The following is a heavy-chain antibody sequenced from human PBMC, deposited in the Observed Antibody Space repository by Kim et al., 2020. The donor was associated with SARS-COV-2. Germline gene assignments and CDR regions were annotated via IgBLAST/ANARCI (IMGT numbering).Heavy chain of an antibody. V-gene: IGHV3-30*03. CDR2: ISYDGGVE. CDR1: GFTFSNYD. Sequence: GGSLRLSCAASGFTFSNYDMHWVRQAPGKGLDWVAFISYDGGVEYYADSVKGRFTMSRDNSKNTLYLQMNSLKTEDTAVYYCASSYSSGWSRSPGYWGQGTLVTVSS. D-gene: IGHD6-19*01. CDR3: ASSYSSGWSRSPGY. J-gene: IGHJ4*02.